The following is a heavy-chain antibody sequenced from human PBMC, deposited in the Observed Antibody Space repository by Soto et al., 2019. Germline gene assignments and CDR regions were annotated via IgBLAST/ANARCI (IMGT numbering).Heavy chain of an antibody. J-gene: IGHJ2*01. CDR2: INPDSGGT. D-gene: IGHD1-26*01. V-gene: IGHV1-2*04. CDR3: ARAVRRDGSSWYRGAYDT. Sequence: ASVKVSCKASGYTFTAYYIHWVRQAPGQGLEWMGWINPDSGGTDYGHKFEGWVTLTRDTSIDTVYLEVTRLKSDDTAVYYCARAVRRDGSSWYRGAYDTWGR. CDR1: GYTFTAYY.